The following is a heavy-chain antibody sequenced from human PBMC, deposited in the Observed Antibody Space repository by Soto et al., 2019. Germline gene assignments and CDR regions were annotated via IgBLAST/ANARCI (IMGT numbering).Heavy chain of an antibody. CDR3: AREGYGGFHWFDP. V-gene: IGHV4-31*03. J-gene: IGHJ5*02. CDR1: VGSISSGGYY. Sequence: PSETLSLTCTFSVGSISSGGYYWSWMRQHPGKGLEWIGYIYYSGSSYYNPSLKSRVTISVDTSKNQFSLKLSSVTAADTAVYYCAREGYGGFHWFDPWGQGILVTVSS. CDR2: IYYSGSS. D-gene: IGHD4-17*01.